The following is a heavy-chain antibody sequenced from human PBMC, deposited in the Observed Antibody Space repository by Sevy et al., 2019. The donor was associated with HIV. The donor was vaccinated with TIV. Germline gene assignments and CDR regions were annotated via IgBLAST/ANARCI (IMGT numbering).Heavy chain of an antibody. D-gene: IGHD3-22*01. V-gene: IGHV4-4*02. CDR1: GASISGTNW. J-gene: IGHJ4*02. CDR2: IYHSGST. Sequence: SENLSLTCDVSGASISGTNWWSWVRQPPGKGLERIGEIYHSGSTNFNPSLKRRVIMSVDKSKNQFSLKLNSVTAADTAVYHCTIRFYYDSSGHYQYYFDYWGQGTLVTVSS. CDR3: TIRFYYDSSGHYQYYFDY.